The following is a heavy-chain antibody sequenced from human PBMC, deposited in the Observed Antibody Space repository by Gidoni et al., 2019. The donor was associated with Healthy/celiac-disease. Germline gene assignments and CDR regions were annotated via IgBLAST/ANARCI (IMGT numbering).Heavy chain of an antibody. CDR1: GYTFTGYF. J-gene: IGHJ3*02. CDR2: INPNSGGT. Sequence: QVQLVQSGAEVKKPGASVKVSCKASGYTFTGYFWHWVRQAPGQGLEWMGWINPNSGGTNYAQKFQGWVTMTRDTSISTAYMELSRLRSDDTAVYYCAISYYYDSSGYSGMAFDIWGQGTMVTVSS. D-gene: IGHD3-22*01. CDR3: AISYYYDSSGYSGMAFDI. V-gene: IGHV1-2*04.